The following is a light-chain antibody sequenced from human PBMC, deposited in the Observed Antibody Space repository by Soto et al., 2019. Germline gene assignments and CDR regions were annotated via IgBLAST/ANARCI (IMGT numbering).Light chain of an antibody. CDR1: QSVSSN. CDR3: QQYNNWRT. V-gene: IGKV3-15*01. J-gene: IGKJ1*01. Sequence: EIVMTQSPATLSVSPGERATLSCRASQSVSSNLAWYPQKPGQAPRLLIYGESTRATGIPARFSGSGSGTEFTLTISSLQSADFAVYYCQQYNNWRTFGQRTKADNK. CDR2: GES.